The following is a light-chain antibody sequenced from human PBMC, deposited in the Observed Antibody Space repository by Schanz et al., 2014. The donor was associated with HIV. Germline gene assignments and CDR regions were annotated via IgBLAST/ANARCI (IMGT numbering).Light chain of an antibody. CDR3: AGCPSIFNVWV. CDR1: SSRRKKTT. CDR2: ATY. J-gene: IGLJ3*02. V-gene: IGLV1-44*01. Sequence: QSVLTQPPSADGTPGQRVRKRGEGSSSRRKKTTANWFQQLPGTAPKLLIYATYNRPSGVPDRFSGSGSDTSASLAISGLQSEDEADYYCAGCPSIFNVWVFGGGTKLTVL.